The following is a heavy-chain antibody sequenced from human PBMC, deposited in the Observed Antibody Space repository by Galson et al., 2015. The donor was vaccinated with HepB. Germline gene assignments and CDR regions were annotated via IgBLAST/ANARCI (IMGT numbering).Heavy chain of an antibody. D-gene: IGHD1-26*01. J-gene: IGHJ4*02. Sequence: SLRLSCAASGFTFSSYSMNWVRQAPGKGLKWVSSISSSSSYIYYADSVKGRFTISRDNAKNSLYLQMNSLRAEDTAVYYCARDQSNYLYFDYWGQGTLVTVSS. V-gene: IGHV3-21*01. CDR2: ISSSSSYI. CDR3: ARDQSNYLYFDY. CDR1: GFTFSSYS.